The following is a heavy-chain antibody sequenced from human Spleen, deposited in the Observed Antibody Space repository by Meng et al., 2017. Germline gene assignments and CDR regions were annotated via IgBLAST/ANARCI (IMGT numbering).Heavy chain of an antibody. J-gene: IGHJ4*02. CDR2: ISGSGGGT. Sequence: GESLKISCAASGFTFSSYAMSWVRQAPGKGLEWVSSISGSGGGTYYADSVKGRFTISRDNSKNTLSLQMNSLRAEDTAVYYCARDQGIAVAVTGYFDYWGQGTLVTVSS. CDR1: GFTFSSYA. CDR3: ARDQGIAVAVTGYFDY. V-gene: IGHV3-23*01. D-gene: IGHD6-19*01.